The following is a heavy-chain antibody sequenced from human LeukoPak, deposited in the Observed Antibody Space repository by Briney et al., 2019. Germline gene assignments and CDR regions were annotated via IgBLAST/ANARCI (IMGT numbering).Heavy chain of an antibody. J-gene: IGHJ4*02. V-gene: IGHV3-23*01. CDR2: ISGSGGST. Sequence: PGGSLRLSCAASGFTFSSYSMNWVRQAPGKGLEWVSAISGSGGSTYYADSVKGRFTISRDNSKNTLYLQMNSLRAEDTAVYYCAKDLEYSSSSDLHYWGQGTLVTVSS. CDR1: GFTFSSYS. D-gene: IGHD6-6*01. CDR3: AKDLEYSSSSDLHY.